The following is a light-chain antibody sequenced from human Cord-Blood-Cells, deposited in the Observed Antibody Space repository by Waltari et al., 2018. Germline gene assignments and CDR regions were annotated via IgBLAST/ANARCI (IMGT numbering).Light chain of an antibody. CDR3: MQALQTPIT. CDR1: QSLLHSNGYNY. CDR2: LGS. J-gene: IGKJ5*01. V-gene: IGKV2-28*01. Sequence: DIVMTQSPLSLPVTPGEPASISCRSSQSLLHSNGYNYMDWYLQNPGQSPQLLINLGSNRASGVPYMFRGSGSGTDFTLKISRVEAEDVGVYYCMQALQTPITFGQGTRLEIK.